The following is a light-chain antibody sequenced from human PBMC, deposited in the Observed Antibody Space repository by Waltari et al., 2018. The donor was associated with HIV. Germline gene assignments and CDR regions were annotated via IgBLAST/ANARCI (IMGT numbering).Light chain of an antibody. V-gene: IGLV3-19*01. CDR3: NSRDSSGNHVV. J-gene: IGLJ2*01. Sequence: SSELTQDPAVSVALGQTVRITCQGDSLRSYYASWYQQKPGQAPVLVIFGKNDWPSGIPDRFSGSDSGNTASLTITGAQAEDEADYYCNSRDSSGNHVVFGGGTKLTVL. CDR1: SLRSYY. CDR2: GKN.